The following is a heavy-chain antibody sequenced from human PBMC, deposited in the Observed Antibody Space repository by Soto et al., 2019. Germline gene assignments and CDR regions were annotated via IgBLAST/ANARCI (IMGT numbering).Heavy chain of an antibody. CDR3: ARGDYGSGSYLGPYYYYYGMDV. D-gene: IGHD3-10*01. V-gene: IGHV3-23*01. Sequence: GGSLRLSCAASGFTFSSYAMSWVRQAPGKGLEWVSAISGSGGSTYYADSVKGRFTISRDNSKNTLYLQMNSLRAEDTAVYYCARGDYGSGSYLGPYYYYYGMDVWGQGTTVTVSS. CDR1: GFTFSSYA. J-gene: IGHJ6*02. CDR2: ISGSGGST.